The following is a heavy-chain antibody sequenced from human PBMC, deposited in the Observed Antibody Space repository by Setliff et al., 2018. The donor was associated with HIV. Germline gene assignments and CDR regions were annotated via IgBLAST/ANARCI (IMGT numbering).Heavy chain of an antibody. CDR1: GLSMRAHH. V-gene: IGHV4-59*11. J-gene: IGHJ4*02. D-gene: IGHD6-6*01. CDR3: ATEGREKLALFDH. Sequence: PSETLSLTCNVSGLSMRAHHWSWVRLPPGKTLEWLGYILYSGNSNYNPSFKNRVTISLNEAKRQFSLDLKSVTSADTAVYYWATEGREKLALFDHWGLGTLVTV. CDR2: ILYSGNS.